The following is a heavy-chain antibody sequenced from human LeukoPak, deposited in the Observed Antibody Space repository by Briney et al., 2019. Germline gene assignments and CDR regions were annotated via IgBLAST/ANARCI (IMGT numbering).Heavy chain of an antibody. J-gene: IGHJ6*02. CDR3: AKEHYDFWSGSFYYYYGMDV. CDR1: GFTFSSNW. V-gene: IGHV3-74*01. Sequence: GGSLRLSCAASGFTFSSNWMHWVRQAPGKGLVWVSRISSDGSSPRYADSVRGRFTISRDNAKNTLYLQMNSLRAEDTAVYYCAKEHYDFWSGSFYYYYGMDVWGQGTTVTVSS. D-gene: IGHD3-3*01. CDR2: ISSDGSSP.